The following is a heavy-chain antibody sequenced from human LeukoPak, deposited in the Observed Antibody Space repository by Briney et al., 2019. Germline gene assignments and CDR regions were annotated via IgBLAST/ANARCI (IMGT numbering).Heavy chain of an antibody. CDR3: ARGTQTYYDKAPVDY. CDR1: GGSFSGYY. Sequence: SETLSLTCAVYGGSFSGYYWSWVRQPPGKGLEWIGEINHSGSTNYNPSLKSRVTISVDTSKSQFSLKLSSVTAADTAVYYCARGTQTYYDKAPVDYWGQGTLVTVSS. D-gene: IGHD3-22*01. CDR2: INHSGST. J-gene: IGHJ4*02. V-gene: IGHV4-34*01.